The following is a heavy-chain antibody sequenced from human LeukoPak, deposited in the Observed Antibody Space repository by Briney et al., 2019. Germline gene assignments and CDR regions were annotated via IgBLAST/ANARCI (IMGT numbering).Heavy chain of an antibody. J-gene: IGHJ5*02. D-gene: IGHD3-10*01. Sequence: SVKVSCKASGGTFSSYTISWVRQAPGQGLEWMGRIIPILGIANYAQKFQGRVTMTRDTSTSTVYMELSSLRSEDTAVYYCARERYYYGSGSRNWFDPWGQGTLVTVSS. V-gene: IGHV1-69*04. CDR2: IIPILGIA. CDR3: ARERYYYGSGSRNWFDP. CDR1: GGTFSSYT.